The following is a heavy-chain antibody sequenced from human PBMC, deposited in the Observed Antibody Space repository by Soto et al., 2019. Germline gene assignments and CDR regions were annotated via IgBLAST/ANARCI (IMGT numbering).Heavy chain of an antibody. CDR3: ANSRMYSRSWSVDYFDY. CDR2: IYWDDDK. D-gene: IGHD6-13*01. V-gene: IGHV2-5*02. Sequence: QITLKESGPTLVKPTQTLTLTCTFSGFSLSTSGVGVGWIRQPPGKALEWLALIYWDDDKRYSPSLKSRLTITKDTSKNQVVLTMTNMDPVDTATYYCANSRMYSRSWSVDYFDYWGQGTLVTVSS. CDR1: GFSLSTSGVG. J-gene: IGHJ4*02.